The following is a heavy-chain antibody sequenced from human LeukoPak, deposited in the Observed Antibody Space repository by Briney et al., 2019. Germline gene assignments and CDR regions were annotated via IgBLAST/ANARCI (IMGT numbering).Heavy chain of an antibody. CDR2: INHSGST. CDR3: ASSPRLAFGP. CDR1: GGSFSGYY. J-gene: IGHJ5*02. V-gene: IGHV4-34*01. Sequence: SETLSLTCAVYGGSFSGYYWSWIRQPPGKGLEWIGEINHSGSTNYNPSLKSRVTISVDTSKNQFSLKLSSVTAADTAVYYCASSPRLAFGPWGQGTLVTVSS.